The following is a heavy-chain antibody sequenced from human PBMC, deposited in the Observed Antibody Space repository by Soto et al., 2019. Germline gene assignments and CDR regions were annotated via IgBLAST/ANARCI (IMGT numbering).Heavy chain of an antibody. CDR3: ARGSSGGRTGFFDAFDI. V-gene: IGHV3-21*01. J-gene: IGHJ3*02. Sequence: EVQLVESGGGLVKPGGSPRLSCAASGFTFSSYSMNWVRQAPGKGLEWVSSISSSSSYIYYADSVKGRFTISRDNAKNSLYLQMNSLRAEDTAVYYCARGSSGGRTGFFDAFDIWGQGTMVTVSS. D-gene: IGHD6-19*01. CDR1: GFTFSSYS. CDR2: ISSSSSYI.